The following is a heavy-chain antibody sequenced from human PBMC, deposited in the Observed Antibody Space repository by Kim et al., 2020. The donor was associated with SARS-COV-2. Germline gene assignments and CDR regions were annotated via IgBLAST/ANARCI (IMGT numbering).Heavy chain of an antibody. CDR1: GDSVSNTDAA. J-gene: IGHJ4*02. CDR3: TRGRSPAAGVFDY. V-gene: IGHV6-1*01. Sequence: SQTLSLTCAISGDSVSNTDAAWNWVRQSPSRGLEWLGKTFYRTKWYNEYTGSMKSRITITSDTSKNEFSLQLNSVTPDDTAVYYCTRGRSPAAGVFDYWGQGTLVTASS. D-gene: IGHD6-25*01. CDR2: TFYRTKWYN.